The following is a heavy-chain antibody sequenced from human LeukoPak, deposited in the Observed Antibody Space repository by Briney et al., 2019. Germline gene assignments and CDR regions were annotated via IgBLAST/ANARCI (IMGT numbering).Heavy chain of an antibody. Sequence: GGSLKLSCAASGFTFSGSAMHWVRQASGKGLEWVGRIRSKANSYATAYAASVKGRFTISRDDSKSTAYLQMNSLKTEDTAVYYCTRQVPGINLGSGSFDYWGQGTLVTVSS. D-gene: IGHD3-10*01. J-gene: IGHJ4*02. CDR3: TRQVPGINLGSGSFDY. V-gene: IGHV3-73*01. CDR1: GFTFSGSA. CDR2: IRSKANSYAT.